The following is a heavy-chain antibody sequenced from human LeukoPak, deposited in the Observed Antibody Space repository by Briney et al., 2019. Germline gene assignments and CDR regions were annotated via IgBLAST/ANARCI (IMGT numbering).Heavy chain of an antibody. D-gene: IGHD6-19*01. V-gene: IGHV4-61*02. Sequence: PSETLSLTCTVSGGSISSGSYYWSWIRQPAGKGLEWIGRIYTSGSTNYNPSLKSRVTISVDTSKNQFSLKLSSVTAADTAVYYCARGQTSIAVAGVPLHIKPFDYWGQGTLVTVSS. CDR3: ARGQTSIAVAGVPLHIKPFDY. CDR1: GGSISSGSYY. CDR2: IYTSGST. J-gene: IGHJ4*02.